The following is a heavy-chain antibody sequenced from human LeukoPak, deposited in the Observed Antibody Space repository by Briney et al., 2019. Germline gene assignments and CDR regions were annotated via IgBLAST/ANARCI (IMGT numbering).Heavy chain of an antibody. J-gene: IGHJ4*02. V-gene: IGHV3-74*01. Sequence: PGGSLRLSCAASGFTFSSYWMHWVRQAPGKGLVCVSRIKSDGSSTSYADSVKGRFTITRDDAKNTLYLQMNSLRAEDTAVYYCARALHPQFYYWGQGGLV. CDR2: IKSDGSST. CDR3: ARALHPQFYY. CDR1: GFTFSSYW.